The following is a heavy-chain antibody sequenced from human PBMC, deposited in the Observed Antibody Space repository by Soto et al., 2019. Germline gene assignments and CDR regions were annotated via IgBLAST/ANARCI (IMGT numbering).Heavy chain of an antibody. D-gene: IGHD6-19*01. CDR1: GFTFDSYA. CDR2: ISWKSGSI. J-gene: IGHJ4*02. CDR3: VKDIHEQWLVSHFEY. V-gene: IGHV3-9*01. Sequence: EVQLVESGGGLVQPGRSLRLSCVASGFTFDSYAMHWVRQAPGKGLEWVSGISWKSGSIGYEDSVKGRFTISRDNAQNSLYLEMNSLRVEDTAFYYCVKDIHEQWLVSHFEYWGQGALVTDSS.